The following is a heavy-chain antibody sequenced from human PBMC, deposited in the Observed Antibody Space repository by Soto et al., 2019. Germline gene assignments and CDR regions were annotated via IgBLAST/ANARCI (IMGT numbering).Heavy chain of an antibody. Sequence: SVKVSCKASGGTFSSYAISWVRQAPGQGLEWMGGIIPIFGTANYAQRFQGRVTITADESTSTAYMELSSLRSEDTAVYYCARDLEYYDILTGPNGRYNAFDIWGQGTMVT. D-gene: IGHD3-9*01. J-gene: IGHJ3*02. CDR3: ARDLEYYDILTGPNGRYNAFDI. CDR2: IIPIFGTA. CDR1: GGTFSSYA. V-gene: IGHV1-69*13.